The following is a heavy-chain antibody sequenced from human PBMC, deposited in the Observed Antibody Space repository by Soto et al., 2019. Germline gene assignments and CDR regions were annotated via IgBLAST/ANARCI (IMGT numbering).Heavy chain of an antibody. J-gene: IGHJ3*02. CDR3: ARYCGGGSCYLGAFEI. CDR1: GVSINSANW. Sequence: QMQLQESGPGLVKPSGTLSLTCTVSGVSINSANWWTWVRQSPGKGLEWIGEIYHSGSTNFNPSLKSRVTISVDNSKNQFYQELTSVTAADTAVYYCARYCGGGSCYLGAFEIWGQGTMVTVSS. CDR2: IYHSGST. V-gene: IGHV4-4*02. D-gene: IGHD2-15*01.